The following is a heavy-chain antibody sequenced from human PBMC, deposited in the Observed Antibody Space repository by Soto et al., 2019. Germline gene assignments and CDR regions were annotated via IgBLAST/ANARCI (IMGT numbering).Heavy chain of an antibody. V-gene: IGHV3-23*01. CDR3: AKSPADGSGRYYYYYMDV. CDR1: GFTFSSYA. CDR2: ISGSGGST. J-gene: IGHJ6*03. Sequence: GGSLRLSCAASGFTFSSYAMSWVRQAPGKGLEWVSIISGSGGSTYYAESVKGRFTISRDNSKNTLYLQMNSLRAEDTAVYYCAKSPADGSGRYYYYYMDVWGKGTTVTVSS. D-gene: IGHD1-26*01.